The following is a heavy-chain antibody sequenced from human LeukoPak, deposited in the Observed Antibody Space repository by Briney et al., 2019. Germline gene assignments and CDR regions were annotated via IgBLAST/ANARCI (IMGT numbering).Heavy chain of an antibody. CDR2: ISGSGGST. D-gene: IGHD3-3*01. CDR3: AKGKRFLEWLIDY. CDR1: GFTFSSYA. J-gene: IGHJ4*02. V-gene: IGHV3-23*01. Sequence: GGSLRLSCAASGFTFSSYAMSWVRQAPGKGLEWVSAISGSGGSTYYADSVKGRFTISRDNSKNTLYLLMNSLRAEDTAVYYCAKGKRFLEWLIDYWGQGTLVTVSS.